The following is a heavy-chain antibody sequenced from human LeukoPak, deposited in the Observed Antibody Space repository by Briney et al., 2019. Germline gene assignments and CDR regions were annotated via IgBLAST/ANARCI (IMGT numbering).Heavy chain of an antibody. CDR1: GFTFSNYW. V-gene: IGHV3-7*01. D-gene: IGHD3-16*01. J-gene: IGHJ4*02. CDR2: IKRDGSEK. Sequence: GGSLRLSCAASGFTFSNYWMTWVRQAPGKGLEWVANIKRDGSEKYYVASVMGRFTISRDNAKNSLHLQMNSLRAEDTAVYYCLRRGDDYWGQGTLVTVSS. CDR3: LRRGDDY.